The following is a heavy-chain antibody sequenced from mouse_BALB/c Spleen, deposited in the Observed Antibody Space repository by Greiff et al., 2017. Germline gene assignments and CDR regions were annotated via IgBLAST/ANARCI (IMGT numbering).Heavy chain of an antibody. D-gene: IGHD1-2*01. CDR3: ARLPLYYGLYYFDY. CDR2: ISSGGSYT. Sequence: EVKLMESGGGLVKPGGSLKLSCAASGFTFSSYAMSWVRQTPEKRLEWVATISSGGSYTYYPDSVKGRFTISRDNAKNTLYLQMSSLRSEDTAMYYCARLPLYYGLYYFDYWGQGTTLTVSS. CDR1: GFTFSSYA. J-gene: IGHJ2*01. V-gene: IGHV5-9-3*01.